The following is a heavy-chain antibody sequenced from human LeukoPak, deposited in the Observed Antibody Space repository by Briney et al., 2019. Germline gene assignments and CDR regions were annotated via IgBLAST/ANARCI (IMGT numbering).Heavy chain of an antibody. V-gene: IGHV3-7*01. D-gene: IGHD3-9*01. CDR3: ARDRLGGLGAFDI. J-gene: IGHJ3*02. CDR2: IKQDGSEK. CDR1: GFTFSSYW. Sequence: GGSLRLSCAASGFTFSSYWMSWVRQAPGRGLEWVANIKQDGSEKNEVDAGKGRFTISRDNAKNSLYLQMNSLRAEDTAVYYCARDRLGGLGAFDIWGQGTMVTVSS.